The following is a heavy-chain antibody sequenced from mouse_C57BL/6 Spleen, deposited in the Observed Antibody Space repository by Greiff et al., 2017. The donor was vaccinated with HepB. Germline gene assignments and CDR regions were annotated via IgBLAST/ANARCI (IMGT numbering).Heavy chain of an antibody. D-gene: IGHD1-1*01. J-gene: IGHJ1*03. CDR3: ARPTVVARYFDV. Sequence: QVQLQQSGAELAKPGASVKLSCKASGYTFTSYWMHWVKQRPGQGLEWIGYINPSSGYTKYNQKFKDKATLTAVKSSSTAYMQLSSLTYEDSAVYYCARPTVVARYFDVWGTGTTVTVSS. V-gene: IGHV1-7*01. CDR1: GYTFTSYW. CDR2: INPSSGYT.